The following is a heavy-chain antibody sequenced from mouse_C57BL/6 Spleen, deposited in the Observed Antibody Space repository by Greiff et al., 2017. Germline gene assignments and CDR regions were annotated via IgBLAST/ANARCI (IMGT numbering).Heavy chain of an antibody. J-gene: IGHJ4*01. CDR2: ISDGGSYT. V-gene: IGHV5-4*03. D-gene: IGHD4-1*01. CDR3: ARGGWEGAMDY. Sequence: EVKLMESGGGLVKPGGSLKLSCAASGFTFSSYAMSWVRQTPEKRLEWVATISDGGSYTYYPDNVKGRFTISRDNDKNNLYLQMSHLKSEDTAMYYCARGGWEGAMDYWGQGTSVTVSS. CDR1: GFTFSSYA.